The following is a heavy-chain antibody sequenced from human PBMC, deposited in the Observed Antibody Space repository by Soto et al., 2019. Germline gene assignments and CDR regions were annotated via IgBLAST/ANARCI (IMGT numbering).Heavy chain of an antibody. CDR2: IFSNDEK. CDR3: ARTLQQLHYYAMDV. CDR1: GFSLKNARVG. J-gene: IGHJ6*02. V-gene: IGHV2-26*01. Sequence: QVSLKESGPVLVKPTETLTLTCTVSGFSLKNARVGMTWIRQPPGKALEWLAVIFSNDEKSYSTSLKSRLTISKDTSKSQVVLTMSNSDPLDTGTYFCARTLQQLHYYAMDVWGQGTTVTVSS. D-gene: IGHD6-13*01.